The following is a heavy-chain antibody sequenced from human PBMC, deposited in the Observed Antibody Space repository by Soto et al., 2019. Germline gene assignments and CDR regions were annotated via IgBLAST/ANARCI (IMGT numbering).Heavy chain of an antibody. Sequence: QVQLVQSGAEVKKPGASVKVSCKASGYTFTNHGISWVRQAPGQGLEWLGWISGHNGNTKYAQRLKGRVTMTADTSTSTAYIELMSLGSDDTAVYYCASVLYPLAYYFDFWGQGTLVTVSS. CDR2: ISGHNGNT. CDR3: ASVLYPLAYYFDF. V-gene: IGHV1-18*04. CDR1: GYTFTNHG. D-gene: IGHD2-8*01. J-gene: IGHJ4*02.